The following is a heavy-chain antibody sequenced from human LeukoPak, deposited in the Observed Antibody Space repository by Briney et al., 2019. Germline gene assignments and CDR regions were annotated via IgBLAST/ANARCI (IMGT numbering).Heavy chain of an antibody. CDR1: GGTFSSYA. V-gene: IGHV1-69*05. D-gene: IGHD6-13*01. Sequence: ASVKVSCKASGGTFSSYAISWVRQAPGQGLEWMGGIIPIFGTANYAQKFQGRVTMTTDTSTSTAYMELRSLRSDDTAVYYCARSYSSSWLGDYWGQGTLVTVSS. CDR2: IIPIFGTA. J-gene: IGHJ4*02. CDR3: ARSYSSSWLGDY.